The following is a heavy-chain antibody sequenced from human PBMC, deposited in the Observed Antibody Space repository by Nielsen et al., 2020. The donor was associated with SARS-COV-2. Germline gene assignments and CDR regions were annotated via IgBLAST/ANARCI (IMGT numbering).Heavy chain of an antibody. CDR1: GFIFSNYA. D-gene: IGHD3-10*01. V-gene: IGHV3-23*01. Sequence: GESLKISCAASGFIFSNYAMSWVRQAPGKGLEWVSTIRGSGVYADFVKGRSTISRDTSKNTLFLQMSSLRVEDTALYYCTKEGSLGYFVSWGPGTLVTVSS. CDR2: IRGSGV. J-gene: IGHJ4*02. CDR3: TKEGSLGYFVS.